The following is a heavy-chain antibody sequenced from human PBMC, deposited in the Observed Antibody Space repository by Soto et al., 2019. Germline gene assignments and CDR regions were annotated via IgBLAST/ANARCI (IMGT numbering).Heavy chain of an antibody. CDR1: GFTISNYV. J-gene: IGHJ4*02. CDR2: ISGSGDST. V-gene: IGHV3-23*01. D-gene: IGHD6-6*01. Sequence: PGGSLRLSCAASGFTISNYVMSWVRQAPGKGLEWVSAISGSGDSTYYADSVKGRFTISRDNSKNTLYLQMNSLRAEDTAVYYCAKDALFFIAARPSSVRYFDYWGQGTLDPVSS. CDR3: AKDALFFIAARPSSVRYFDY.